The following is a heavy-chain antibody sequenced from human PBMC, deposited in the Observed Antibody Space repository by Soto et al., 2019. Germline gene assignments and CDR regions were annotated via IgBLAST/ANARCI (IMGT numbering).Heavy chain of an antibody. CDR2: ISSSSSYT. J-gene: IGHJ5*02. CDR1: GFTFSDYY. D-gene: IGHD3-3*01. Sequence: GGSLRLSCAASGFTFSDYYMSWIRQAPGKGLEWVSYISSSSSYTNYADSVKGRFTISRDNAKNSLYLQMNSLRAEDTAVYYCAREGVGRYPANWFDPWGQGALVTGSS. V-gene: IGHV3-11*05. CDR3: AREGVGRYPANWFDP.